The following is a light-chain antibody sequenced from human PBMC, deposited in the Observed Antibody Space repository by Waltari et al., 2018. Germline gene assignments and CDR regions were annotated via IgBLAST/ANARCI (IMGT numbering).Light chain of an antibody. J-gene: IGLJ1*01. CDR2: EVT. CDR1: SSDVGNYNL. V-gene: IGLV2-23*02. CDR3: CSYAGLGIYV. Sequence: QSGLTQPASVSGSPGQSITISCTGTSSDVGNYNLFSWYQQYPGKAPKLMVYEVTKRTSGVSDRFAVAKSGNTASLTIYGLQSEDEADYYCCSYAGLGIYVFGTGTKVTVL.